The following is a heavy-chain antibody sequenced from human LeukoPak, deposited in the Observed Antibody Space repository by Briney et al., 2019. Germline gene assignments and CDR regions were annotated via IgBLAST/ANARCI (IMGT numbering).Heavy chain of an antibody. CDR2: INHSGST. V-gene: IGHV4-34*01. CDR1: GGSFSGYY. Sequence: SETLSLTCAVYGGSFSGYYWSWIRQPPGKGLEWIGEINHSGSTNYNPSLKSRVTISVDTSKNHFSLKLSSGTAADTAVYYCARSLRQQLVLFDYWGQGTLVTVSS. D-gene: IGHD6-6*01. J-gene: IGHJ4*02. CDR3: ARSLRQQLVLFDY.